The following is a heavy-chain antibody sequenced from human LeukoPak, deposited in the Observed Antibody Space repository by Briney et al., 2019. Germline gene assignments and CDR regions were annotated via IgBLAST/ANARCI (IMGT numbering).Heavy chain of an antibody. CDR1: GYTFTSYA. CDR3: ARDRDYGDYNTQDLFVY. Sequence: ASVKVSCKASGYTFTSYAMHWVRQAPGQRLEWMGWINAGNGNTKYSQKFQGRVTITRDTSASTAYMELRSLRSDDTAVYYCARDRDYGDYNTQDLFVYWGQGTLVTVSS. D-gene: IGHD4-17*01. CDR2: INAGNGNT. V-gene: IGHV1-3*01. J-gene: IGHJ4*02.